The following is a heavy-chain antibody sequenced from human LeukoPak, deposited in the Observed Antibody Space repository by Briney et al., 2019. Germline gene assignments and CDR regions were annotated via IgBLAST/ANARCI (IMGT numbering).Heavy chain of an antibody. CDR3: ASYRLRTYYDILTGYYPQRD. J-gene: IGHJ4*02. Sequence: KPSETLSLTCAVYGGSFSGYYWSWIRQPPGKGLEWIGEINHSASTNYNPSLKSRVTISVDTSKNQFSLKLSSVTAADTAVYYCASYRLRTYYDILTGYYPQRDWGQGTLVTVSS. CDR2: INHSAST. CDR1: GGSFSGYY. V-gene: IGHV4-34*01. D-gene: IGHD3-9*01.